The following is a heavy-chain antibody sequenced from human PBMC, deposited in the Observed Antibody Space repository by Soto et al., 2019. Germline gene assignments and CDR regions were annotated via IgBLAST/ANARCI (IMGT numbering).Heavy chain of an antibody. V-gene: IGHV3-23*01. J-gene: IGHJ6*02. CDR2: ISCAGGSS. Sequence: GGSLTLSCATSEFTFSTYSMSWVRQAPGKGLVWVSAISCAGGSSYYADSVKGRFTISRDNSKNTLYLQMNSLRAEDTAVYYCARDRQGPIRPGSGYYPRLYYSGMDVWGQGTTVTVSS. D-gene: IGHD3-3*01. CDR1: EFTFSTYS. CDR3: ARDRQGPIRPGSGYYPRLYYSGMDV.